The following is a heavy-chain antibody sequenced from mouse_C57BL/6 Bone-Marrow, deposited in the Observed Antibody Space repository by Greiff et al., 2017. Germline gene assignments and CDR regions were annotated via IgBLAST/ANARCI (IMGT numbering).Heavy chain of an antibody. CDR2: IYPYNGVS. J-gene: IGHJ3*01. V-gene: IGHV1-31*01. CDR3: ARPIYYYGSSYGSWFAY. D-gene: IGHD1-1*01. CDR1: GYSFTGYY. Sequence: VQLQQSGPELVKPRASVMISCKASGYSFTGYYMHWVKQSHGNILDWIGYIYPYNGVSSYNQKFKGKATLTVDKSSSTAYMELRSLTSEDSAVYYCARPIYYYGSSYGSWFAYWGQGTLVTVSA.